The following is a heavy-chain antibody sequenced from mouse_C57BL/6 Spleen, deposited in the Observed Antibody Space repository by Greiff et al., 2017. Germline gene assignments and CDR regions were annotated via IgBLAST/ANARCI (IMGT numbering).Heavy chain of an antibody. J-gene: IGHJ4*01. CDR2: IYPGDGDT. CDR1: GYAFSSSW. V-gene: IGHV1-82*01. Sequence: QVQLQQSGPELVKPGASVTISCKASGYAFSSSWMNWVKQRPGKGLEWIGRIYPGDGDTNYNGKFKGKATLTADKSSSTAYMQLSSLTSEDSAVYFCAAYYGSHYYAMDYWGQGTSVTVSS. CDR3: AAYYGSHYYAMDY. D-gene: IGHD2-9*01.